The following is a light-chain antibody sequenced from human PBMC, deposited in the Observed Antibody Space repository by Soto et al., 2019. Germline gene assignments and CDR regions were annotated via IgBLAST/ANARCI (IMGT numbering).Light chain of an antibody. J-gene: IGKJ2*01. CDR1: QSVASN. Sequence: EIVMTQSPASLSVSPGDGATLSCRASQSVASNVAWYQQKPGQGPRLLIHGASIRAVGVPARFSGSGSGTDFTLTMNSLQPEYFAVYYCQQYHNWPPQYTFGQGTKLQIK. CDR2: GAS. V-gene: IGKV3-15*01. CDR3: QQYHNWPPQYT.